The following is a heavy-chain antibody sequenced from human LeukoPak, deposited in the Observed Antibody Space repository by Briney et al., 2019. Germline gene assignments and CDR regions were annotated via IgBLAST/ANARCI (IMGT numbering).Heavy chain of an antibody. Sequence: PSETLSLTCTVSGGSISSGDYYWSWIRQPPGKGLEWIGYIYYSGSTYYNPSLKSRVTISVDTSKNQFSLKLSSVTAADTAVYYCARSTAYQLPESPINYYYYYYMDVWGKGTTVTVS. CDR1: GGSISSGDYY. CDR3: ARSTAYQLPESPINYYYYYYMDV. J-gene: IGHJ6*03. D-gene: IGHD2-2*01. V-gene: IGHV4-30-4*08. CDR2: IYYSGST.